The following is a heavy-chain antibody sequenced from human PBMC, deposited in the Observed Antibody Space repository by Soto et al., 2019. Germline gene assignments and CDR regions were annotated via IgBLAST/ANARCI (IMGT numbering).Heavy chain of an antibody. Sequence: QVLLQESGPGLVQPSGTLSLSCAVSGGSISSSHFWGWVRQPPGKGLEWVGDISHSGSVNYNPSLKSRVTISIDKAKNQFSLKLNSVTAEDTAVYYCARSFGWYAIDYWGQGTLVIVSS. CDR2: ISHSGSV. J-gene: IGHJ4*02. CDR1: GGSISSSHF. V-gene: IGHV4-4*02. CDR3: ARSFGWYAIDY. D-gene: IGHD6-19*01.